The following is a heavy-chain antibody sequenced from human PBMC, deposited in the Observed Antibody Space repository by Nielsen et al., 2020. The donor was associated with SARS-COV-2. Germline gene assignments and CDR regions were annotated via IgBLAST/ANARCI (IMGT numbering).Heavy chain of an antibody. D-gene: IGHD6-13*01. V-gene: IGHV1-69*13. J-gene: IGHJ5*02. CDR3: ARFYSSSWYNWFDP. CDR2: IIPIFGTA. Sequence: SVQVSCKASGGTFSSYAISWVRQAPGQGLEWMGGIIPIFGTANYAQKFQGRVMITADESTSTAYMELSSLRSEDTAVYYCARFYSSSWYNWFDPWGQGTLVTVSS. CDR1: GGTFSSYA.